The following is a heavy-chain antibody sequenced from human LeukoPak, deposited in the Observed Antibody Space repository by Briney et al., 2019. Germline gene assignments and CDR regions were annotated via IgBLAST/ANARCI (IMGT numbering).Heavy chain of an antibody. J-gene: IGHJ4*02. CDR3: ATERYSSGYLFDY. V-gene: IGHV3-23*01. Sequence: PGGTLRLSCAASGFTFSSHGMNWVRQAPGKGLEWVSGISPRGDIKYYTDSVKGRFTISRDNSMDTLYLQMNSLRAEDTAVYYCATERYSSGYLFDYWGQGTLVTVSS. CDR1: GFTFSSHG. CDR2: ISPRGDIK. D-gene: IGHD3-22*01.